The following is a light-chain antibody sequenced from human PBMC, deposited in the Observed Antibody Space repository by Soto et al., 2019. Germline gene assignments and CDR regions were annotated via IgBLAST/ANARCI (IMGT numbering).Light chain of an antibody. CDR3: QRYGTSTT. CDR1: QSISDT. J-gene: IGKJ5*01. Sequence: SLYQEKRTTLSCRASQSISDTLAWYQQKPGQAPRLLIYGASSRATGIPVRFSGSGSGTDFTLTISRMEPQDLAVYYCQRYGTSTTFG. CDR2: GAS. V-gene: IGKV3-20*01.